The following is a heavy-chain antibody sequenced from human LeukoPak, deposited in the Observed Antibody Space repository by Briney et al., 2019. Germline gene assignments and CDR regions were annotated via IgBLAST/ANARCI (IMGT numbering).Heavy chain of an antibody. Sequence: PWETLSLTCTVSSGSISSYYWSWIRQPPGKGLEWIGYIFYSGSTNYNPSLKSHVTISVDTSKNQFSLGLSSVTAADTAVYYCARGPTRYYFDCWGQGTLVTVSS. J-gene: IGHJ4*02. CDR2: IFYSGST. D-gene: IGHD4-17*01. CDR1: SGSISSYY. V-gene: IGHV4-59*01. CDR3: ARGPTRYYFDC.